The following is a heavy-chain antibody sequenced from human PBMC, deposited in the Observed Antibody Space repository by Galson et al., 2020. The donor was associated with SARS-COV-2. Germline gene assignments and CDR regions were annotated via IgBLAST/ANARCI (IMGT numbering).Heavy chain of an antibody. J-gene: IGHJ3*02. Sequence: SETLSLTCTVSGGSISSYYWSWIRQPPGKGLEWIGYIYYSGSTNYNPSLKSRVTISVDTSKNQFSLKLSSVTAADTAVYYCARPVFFDSSGYYYEDAFDIWGQGTMVTVSS. CDR3: ARPVFFDSSGYYYEDAFDI. D-gene: IGHD3-22*01. V-gene: IGHV4-59*08. CDR2: IYYSGST. CDR1: GGSISSYY.